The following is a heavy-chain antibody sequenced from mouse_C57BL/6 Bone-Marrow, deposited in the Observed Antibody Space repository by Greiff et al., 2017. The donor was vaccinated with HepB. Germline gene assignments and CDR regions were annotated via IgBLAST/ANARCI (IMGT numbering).Heavy chain of an antibody. Sequence: EVMLVESGGGLVQPGESLKLSCESNEYEFPSHDMSWVRKTPEKRLELVAAINSDGGSTYYPDTMERRFIISRDNTKKTLYLQMSSLRSEDTALYYCARQGKIYYEYDGFDYWGQGTTLTVSS. CDR2: INSDGGST. V-gene: IGHV5-2*01. CDR1: EYEFPSHD. CDR3: ARQGKIYYEYDGFDY. J-gene: IGHJ2*01. D-gene: IGHD2-4*01.